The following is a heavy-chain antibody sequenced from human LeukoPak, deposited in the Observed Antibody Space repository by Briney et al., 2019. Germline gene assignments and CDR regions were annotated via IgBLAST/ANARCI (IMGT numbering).Heavy chain of an antibody. D-gene: IGHD3-22*01. V-gene: IGHV4-34*01. CDR1: GGSFSGYY. Sequence: SETLSLTCAVYGGSFSGYYWSWIRQPPGKGLEWIGEINHSGSTNYNPSLTSRVTISVDTSKNQFSLKLSSVTAADTAVYYCARGMTYYYDSSGYYLDYWGQGTLVTVSS. CDR3: ARGMTYYYDSSGYYLDY. J-gene: IGHJ4*02. CDR2: INHSGST.